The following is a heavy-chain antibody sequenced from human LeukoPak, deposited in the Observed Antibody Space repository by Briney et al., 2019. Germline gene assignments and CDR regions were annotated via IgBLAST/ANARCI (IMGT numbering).Heavy chain of an antibody. CDR2: ISGSGGST. D-gene: IGHD6-19*01. Sequence: PGGSLGLSCAASGFTFSSYSMNWVRQAPGKGLEWVSAISGSGGSTYYADSVKGRFTISRDNSKNTLYLQMNSLRAEDTAVYYCAKGGSGWYSRFDPWGQGTLVTVSS. CDR3: AKGGSGWYSRFDP. J-gene: IGHJ5*02. CDR1: GFTFSSYS. V-gene: IGHV3-23*01.